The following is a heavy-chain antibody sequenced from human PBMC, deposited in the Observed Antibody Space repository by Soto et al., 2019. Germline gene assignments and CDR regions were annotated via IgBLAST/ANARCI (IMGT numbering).Heavy chain of an antibody. D-gene: IGHD4-17*01. Sequence: SETLSLTCAVSGGSISSSNWWTWVRQPPGKGLEWIGETYHSGSTNYNPSLMSRVTISLDKSKSQFSLRLTSATAADTAVYYCAGRAPLDSGGYWFDSWGQRTRVTVSS. CDR3: AGRAPLDSGGYWFDS. J-gene: IGHJ5*01. V-gene: IGHV4-4*02. CDR2: TYHSGST. CDR1: GGSISSSNW.